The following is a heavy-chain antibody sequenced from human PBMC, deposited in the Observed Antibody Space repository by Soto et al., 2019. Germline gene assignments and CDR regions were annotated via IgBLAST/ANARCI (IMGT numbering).Heavy chain of an antibody. CDR2: INPNSGGT. D-gene: IGHD6-19*01. V-gene: IGHV1-2*02. CDR1: GYTFTGYY. CDR3: ARESRQWLVQGAFDI. J-gene: IGHJ3*02. Sequence: GASVKVSCKASGYTFTGYYMHWVRQAPGQGLEWMGWINPNSGGTNYAQKFQGRVTMTRDTSISTAYMELSRLRSDDTAVYYCARESRQWLVQGAFDIWGQGTMVTVSS.